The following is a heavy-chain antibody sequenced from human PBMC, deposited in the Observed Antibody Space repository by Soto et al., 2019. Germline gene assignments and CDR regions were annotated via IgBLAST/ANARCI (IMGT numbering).Heavy chain of an antibody. CDR2: IIPILGIA. V-gene: IGHV1-69*02. Sequence: QVQLVQSGAEVKKPGSSVKVSCKASGGTFSSYTISWVRQAPGQGLEWTGRIIPILGIANYAQKFLGRVKITADKSTSTAYMELSSLRSEDTAVYYCATYCGYDNTKTNWFDPWGQGTLVTVSS. D-gene: IGHD5-12*01. CDR1: GGTFSSYT. J-gene: IGHJ5*02. CDR3: ATYCGYDNTKTNWFDP.